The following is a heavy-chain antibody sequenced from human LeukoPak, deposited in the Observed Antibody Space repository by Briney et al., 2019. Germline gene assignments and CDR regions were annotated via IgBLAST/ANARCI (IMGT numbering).Heavy chain of an antibody. CDR2: INHSGST. CDR1: GGSFSGYY. J-gene: IGHJ4*02. Sequence: SETLSLTCAVYGGSFSGYYWSWIRQPPGKGLEWIGEINHSGSTNYNPSLKSRVTISVDTFRNQFSLKLTSVTAADTAIYYCAKSDYYGASDYWGQGTLVTVSS. D-gene: IGHD3-10*01. V-gene: IGHV4-34*01. CDR3: AKSDYYGASDY.